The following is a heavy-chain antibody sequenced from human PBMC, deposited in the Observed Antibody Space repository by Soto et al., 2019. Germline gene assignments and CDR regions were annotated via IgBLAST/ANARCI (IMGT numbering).Heavy chain of an antibody. J-gene: IGHJ4*02. Sequence: QVQLVQSGAEMKKPGASAKVSCKASGYTFTRFAIHWLRQAPGQSLEWMGWINGGNDNTRYSQKFQGRVTITMDTSANTVYMEVNAVRPEDKAVYYCAREGDQIDSDYGPDFWGQGTLVTVSS. CDR1: GYTFTRFA. CDR2: INGGNDNT. D-gene: IGHD3-16*01. V-gene: IGHV1-3*01. CDR3: AREGDQIDSDYGPDF.